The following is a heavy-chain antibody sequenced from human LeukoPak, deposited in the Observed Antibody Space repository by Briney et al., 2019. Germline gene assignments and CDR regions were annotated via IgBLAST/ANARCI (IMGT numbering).Heavy chain of an antibody. CDR3: ARGLKNVFFYYYLDV. CDR1: GYAFTGYF. V-gene: IGHV1-2*02. D-gene: IGHD1-1*01. CDR2: LNPDSGST. Sequence: ASVKVSCKTSGYAFTGYFIHWVRQVPGQGPEWMGWLNPDSGSTKSAEKFQGRVTMTRDTSVSTAYMDLTSLKSDDAGLYYCARGLKNVFFYYYLDVWGKGTTVTVSS. J-gene: IGHJ6*03.